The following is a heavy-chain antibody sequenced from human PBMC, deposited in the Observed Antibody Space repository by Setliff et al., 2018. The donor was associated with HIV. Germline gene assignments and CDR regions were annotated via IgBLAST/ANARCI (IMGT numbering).Heavy chain of an antibody. Sequence: SETLSLTCTVSGGSISSYYWSWVRQPPGKGLEWIGYINTSGTTKYKPSLKSRVTISVDTSKNQFSLKLSSVTAADTAVYFCARQTYYYDNSGHNWFDPWGQGTLVTVSS. V-gene: IGHV4-4*09. J-gene: IGHJ5*02. D-gene: IGHD3-22*01. CDR3: ARQTYYYDNSGHNWFDP. CDR2: INTSGTT. CDR1: GGSISSYY.